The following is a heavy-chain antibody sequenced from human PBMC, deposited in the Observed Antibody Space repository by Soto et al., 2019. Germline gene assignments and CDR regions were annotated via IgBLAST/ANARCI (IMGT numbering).Heavy chain of an antibody. CDR3: AKGEQLWEPCDH. V-gene: IGHV3-23*01. CDR2: ISGSGGST. J-gene: IGHJ4*02. CDR1: GFTFSSYA. D-gene: IGHD5-18*01. Sequence: GGSLRLSCAASGFTFSSYAMSWVRQAPGKGLEWVSAISGSGGSTYYADSVKGRFTISRDNSKSTLYLQMNRLRADDTAVYYCAKGEQLWEPCDHWGQGPQVTVSS.